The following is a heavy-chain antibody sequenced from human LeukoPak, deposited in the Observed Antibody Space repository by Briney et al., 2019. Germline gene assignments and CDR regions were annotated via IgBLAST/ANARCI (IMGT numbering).Heavy chain of an antibody. D-gene: IGHD3-16*01. V-gene: IGHV4-59*01. CDR3: ARGGGLNYYYYYMDV. J-gene: IGHJ6*03. Sequence: SETLSLTCIVSGGSISSYYWSWIRQPPGKGLEWIGYIYYSGSTNYNPSLKSRVTISVGTSKNQFSLKLSSVTAADTAVYYCARGGGLNYYYYYMDVWGKGTTVTISS. CDR2: IYYSGST. CDR1: GGSISSYY.